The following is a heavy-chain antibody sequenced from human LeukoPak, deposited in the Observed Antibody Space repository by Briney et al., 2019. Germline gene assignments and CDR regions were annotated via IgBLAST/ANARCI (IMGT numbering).Heavy chain of an antibody. CDR1: GFTFSSYA. V-gene: IGHV3-30*04. J-gene: IGHJ3*02. CDR2: ISYDGSNK. D-gene: IGHD3-22*01. Sequence: TGGSLRLSCAASGFTFSSYAMHWVRQAPGKGLEWVAVISYDGSNKYYADSVKGRFTISRDNSKNTLYLQMNSLRAEDTAVYYCARGHYYYDSSHDAFDIWGQGTMVTVSS. CDR3: ARGHYYYDSSHDAFDI.